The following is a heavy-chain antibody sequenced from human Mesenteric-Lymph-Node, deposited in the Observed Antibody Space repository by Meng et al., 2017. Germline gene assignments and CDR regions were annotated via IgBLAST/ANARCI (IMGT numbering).Heavy chain of an antibody. CDR2: ISAYNGNT. J-gene: IGHJ4*02. CDR3: ARGTVTTEYFDY. Sequence: ASVKVSCKASGYTFTSYGISWVRQAPGQGLEWMGWISAYNGNTNYAQKFQGRVTITTDESTSTAYMELSSLRSEDAAVYYCARGTVTTEYFDYWGQGTLVTVSS. CDR1: GYTFTSYG. V-gene: IGHV1-18*01. D-gene: IGHD4-17*01.